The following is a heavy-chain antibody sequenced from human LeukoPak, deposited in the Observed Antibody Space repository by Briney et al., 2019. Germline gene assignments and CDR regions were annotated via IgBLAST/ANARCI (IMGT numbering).Heavy chain of an antibody. CDR1: GLTFRSYS. V-gene: IGHV3-48*02. CDR2: ISSSGSTI. CDR3: ATVAMEDWYFDL. D-gene: IGHD5-18*01. Sequence: PGGSLRLSCVASGLTFRSYSMNWVRQAPGKGLEWVSYISSSGSTIYYADAVKGRFTISRDNAKNSLYLQMSSLRDEDTAVYYCATVAMEDWYFDLWGRGTLVTVSS. J-gene: IGHJ2*01.